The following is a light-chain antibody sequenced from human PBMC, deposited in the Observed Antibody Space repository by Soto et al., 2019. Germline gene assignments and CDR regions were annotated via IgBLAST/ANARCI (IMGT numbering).Light chain of an antibody. CDR3: ATWDVRLNGRV. CDR1: SSNIGSKT. CDR2: NDN. J-gene: IGLJ3*02. Sequence: QSVLTQPPSTSGTPGQRVTISCSGSSSNIGSKTLNWFRQVPGTAPKLLIYNDNQRPSGVPDRFSGSKSGTSASLAISGLQSEDEAAYYCATWDVRLNGRVFGVGTKLTVL. V-gene: IGLV1-44*01.